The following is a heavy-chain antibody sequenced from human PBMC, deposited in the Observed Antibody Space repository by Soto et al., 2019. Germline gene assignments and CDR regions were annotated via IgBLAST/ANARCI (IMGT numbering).Heavy chain of an antibody. CDR1: GFSLSTSGVG. J-gene: IGHJ4*02. D-gene: IGHD6-6*01. V-gene: IGHV2-5*02. CDR2: IYWDDDK. CDR3: AHLPAARPRPYYFDY. Sequence: SGPTLVNPTQTLTLTCTFSGFSLSTSGVGVGWIRQPPGRALEWLALIYWDDDKRYSPSLKSRLTITKDTSKNQVVLTMTNMDPVDTATYYCAHLPAARPRPYYFDYWGQGTLVTVSS.